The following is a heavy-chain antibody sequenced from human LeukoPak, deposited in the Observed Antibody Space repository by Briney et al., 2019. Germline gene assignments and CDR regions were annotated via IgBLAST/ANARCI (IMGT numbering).Heavy chain of an antibody. D-gene: IGHD5-18*01. CDR3: ARNRGGYPSSVDY. V-gene: IGHV4-59*01. J-gene: IGHJ4*02. Sequence: SETLSLTCTVSGGSISSYYWSWIRQPPGKGLEWIGYIYYSGSTNYNPSLKSRVTISVDTSKNQFSLKLSSVTAADTAVYYCARNRGGYPSSVDYWGQGTLVTVSS. CDR1: GGSISSYY. CDR2: IYYSGST.